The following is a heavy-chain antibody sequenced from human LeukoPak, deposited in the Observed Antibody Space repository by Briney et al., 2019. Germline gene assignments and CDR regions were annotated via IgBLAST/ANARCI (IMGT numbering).Heavy chain of an antibody. CDR3: ARWPSGYNYSLFDY. J-gene: IGHJ4*02. Sequence: TSETLSLTCTVSGGSISGYYWSWIRQPPGKGLEWIGYIYYSGSTNYNPSLKSRVTISVDTSKNQFSLKLSSVTAADTAVYYCARWPSGYNYSLFDYWGQGTLVTVSS. CDR1: GGSISGYY. D-gene: IGHD5-18*01. V-gene: IGHV4-59*08. CDR2: IYYSGST.